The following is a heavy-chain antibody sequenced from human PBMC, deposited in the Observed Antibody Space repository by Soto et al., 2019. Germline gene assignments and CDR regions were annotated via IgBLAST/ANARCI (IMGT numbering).Heavy chain of an antibody. CDR3: ARGGLLPDY. D-gene: IGHD6-19*01. J-gene: IGHJ4*02. Sequence: SETLSLTCMISGGSISSYYWSWIRQPPGKGLEWIGYIYYSGSTNYNPSLKSRVTISVDTSKNQFSLRLSSVTAADTAVYYCARGGLLPDYWGQGTLVTVSS. CDR2: IYYSGST. V-gene: IGHV4-59*12. CDR1: GGSISSYY.